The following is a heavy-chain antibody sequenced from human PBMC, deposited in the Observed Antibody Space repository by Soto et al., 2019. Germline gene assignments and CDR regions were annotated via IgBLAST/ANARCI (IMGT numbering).Heavy chain of an antibody. Sequence: EVQLLESGGGLVQPGGSLRLSCAASGFTFSSYAMSWVRQAPGKGLEWVSAISGSSVTTSYADSVKGRFTISRDNSKNTVYLQRNSLRAEDTAVYYCAKRGRTGVARDAFGIWGQGTLVTVSS. CDR3: AKRGRTGVARDAFGI. D-gene: IGHD6-19*01. CDR1: GFTFSSYA. V-gene: IGHV3-23*01. CDR2: ISGSSVTT. J-gene: IGHJ3*02.